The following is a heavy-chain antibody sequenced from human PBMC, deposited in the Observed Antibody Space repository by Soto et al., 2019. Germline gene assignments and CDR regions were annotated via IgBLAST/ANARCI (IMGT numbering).Heavy chain of an antibody. Sequence: QVQLQESGPGLVKPSQTLTLTCTVSGDSIRSGDFYWSWIRQSPGKGLEWIGYISYSGTTYYNPSFWSPVSISVDTSKNQFSLKLSSVTAADTAVYYCARGDDRSRSEYFQHWGQGTLVTVSS. CDR2: ISYSGTT. D-gene: IGHD3-22*01. CDR1: GDSIRSGDFY. CDR3: ARGDDRSRSEYFQH. J-gene: IGHJ1*01. V-gene: IGHV4-30-4*01.